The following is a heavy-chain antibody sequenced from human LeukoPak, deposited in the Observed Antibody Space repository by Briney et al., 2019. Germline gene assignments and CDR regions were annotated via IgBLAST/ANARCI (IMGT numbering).Heavy chain of an antibody. CDR1: GFTFSSYA. CDR2: ISGSGGST. J-gene: IGHJ4*02. D-gene: IGHD1-26*01. Sequence: GGSLRLSCAASGFTFSSYAMSWVRQAPGKGLEWVSAISGSGGSTYYADSVKGRFTISRDNAKNSLYLQMNSLRAEDTAVYYCASQGDAYSGSSSSDYWGQGTLVTVSS. V-gene: IGHV3-23*01. CDR3: ASQGDAYSGSSSSDY.